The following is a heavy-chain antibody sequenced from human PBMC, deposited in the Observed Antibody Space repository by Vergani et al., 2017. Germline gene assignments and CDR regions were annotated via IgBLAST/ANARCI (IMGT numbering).Heavy chain of an antibody. CDR2: INWNSDSI. CDR3: VKDIAASGNYWYFDL. V-gene: IGHV3-9*01. D-gene: IGHD6-13*01. Sequence: EVQLVESGVGLVQPGRSLRLSCAASGFTFDDYAMHWVRQAPGKGLEWVSGINWNSDSIAYADSVKGRFTISRDNAKNSLYLQMNSLRAEDTALYYCVKDIAASGNYWYFDLWGRGTLVTVSS. J-gene: IGHJ2*01. CDR1: GFTFDDYA.